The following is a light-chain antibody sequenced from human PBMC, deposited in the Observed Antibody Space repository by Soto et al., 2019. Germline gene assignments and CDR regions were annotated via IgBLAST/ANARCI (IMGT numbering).Light chain of an antibody. CDR1: QSLLHSNGYNY. J-gene: IGKJ3*01. CDR3: MQALQTPVLT. V-gene: IGKV2-28*01. Sequence: DIVMTQSPLSLPVTPGEPASISCRSSQSLLHSNGYNYLDWYLQKPGQSPQLLIYLGSHRASGVPDRFSGRGSGTDFTLKISRVEAEDVGVYYCMQALQTPVLTLGPGTKVDIK. CDR2: LGS.